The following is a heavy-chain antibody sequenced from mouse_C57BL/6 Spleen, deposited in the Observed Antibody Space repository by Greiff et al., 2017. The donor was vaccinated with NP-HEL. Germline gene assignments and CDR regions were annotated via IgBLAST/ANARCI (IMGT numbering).Heavy chain of an antibody. CDR2: ISYDGSN. J-gene: IGHJ2*01. V-gene: IGHV3-6*01. Sequence: DVKLQESGPGLVKPSQSLSLTCSVTGYSITSGYYWNWIRQFPGNKLEWMGYISYDGSNNYNPSLKNRISITRDTSKNQFFLKLNSVTTEDTATYYCARDGNDFGSLYYLDYWGQGTTLTVSS. CDR1: GYSITSGYY. CDR3: ARDGNDFGSLYYLDY. D-gene: IGHD1-1*01.